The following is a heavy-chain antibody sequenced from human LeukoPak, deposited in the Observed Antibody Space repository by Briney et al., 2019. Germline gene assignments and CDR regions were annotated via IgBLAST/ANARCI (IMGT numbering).Heavy chain of an antibody. V-gene: IGHV3-49*03. CDR3: TRSPFNYDILTGPGDY. Sequence: PGRSLRLSCTASGFTFGDYAMSWFRQAPGKGLEWVGFIRSKAYGGTTEYAASVKGRFTISRDDSKSIAYLQMNSLKTEDTAVYYCTRSPFNYDILTGPGDYWGQGTLVTVSS. CDR1: GFTFGDYA. CDR2: IRSKAYGGTT. J-gene: IGHJ4*02. D-gene: IGHD3-9*01.